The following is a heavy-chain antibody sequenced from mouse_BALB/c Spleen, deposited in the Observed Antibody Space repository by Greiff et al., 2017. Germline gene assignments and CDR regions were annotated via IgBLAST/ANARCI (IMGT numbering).Heavy chain of an antibody. J-gene: IGHJ2*01. V-gene: IGHV5-6-5*01. Sequence: EVKLMESGGGLVKPGGSLKLSCAASGFTFSSYAMSWVRQTPEKRLEWVASISSGGSTYYPDSVKGRFTISRDNARNILYLQMSSLRSEDTAMYYCARDYGNSFDYWGQGTTLTVSS. D-gene: IGHD2-1*01. CDR1: GFTFSSYA. CDR2: ISSGGST. CDR3: ARDYGNSFDY.